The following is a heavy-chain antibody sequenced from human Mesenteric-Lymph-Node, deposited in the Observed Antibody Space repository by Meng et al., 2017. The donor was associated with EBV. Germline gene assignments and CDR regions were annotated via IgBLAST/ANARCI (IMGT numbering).Heavy chain of an antibody. CDR1: GDSISSSSYY. D-gene: IGHD4-17*01. CDR2: IHYSGST. V-gene: IGHV4-39*01. J-gene: IGHJ4*02. Sequence: LQLQDAGPGLAKPSETLSLTCTVSGDSISSSSYYWGWIRQPPGKGLEWIANIHYSGSTFYNPSLKSRVTISVDTSKNQFSLKLRSVTAADTAVYYCARTTDYGDLYFDYWGQGTLVTVSS. CDR3: ARTTDYGDLYFDY.